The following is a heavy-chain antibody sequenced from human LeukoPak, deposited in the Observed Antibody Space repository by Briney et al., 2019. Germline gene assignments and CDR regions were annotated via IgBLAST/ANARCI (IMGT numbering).Heavy chain of an antibody. V-gene: IGHV1-8*03. D-gene: IGHD4-23*01. J-gene: IGHJ4*02. CDR2: MNPNSGNT. Sequence: SVKVSCKASGYTFTSYDINWVRQATGQGLEWMGWMNPNSGNTGYAQKFQGRVTITRNTSISTAYMELSSLRSEDTAVYYCARRGERGKLTLVSFDYWGQGALVTVSS. CDR3: ARRGERGKLTLVSFDY. CDR1: GYTFTSYD.